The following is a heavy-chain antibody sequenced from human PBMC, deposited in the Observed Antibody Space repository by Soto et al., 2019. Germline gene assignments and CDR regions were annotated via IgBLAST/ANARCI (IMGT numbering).Heavy chain of an antibody. CDR3: EKDLTAPGDYYYYGMDV. J-gene: IGHJ6*02. V-gene: IGHV3-23*01. CDR2: ISGSGGST. D-gene: IGHD5-18*01. Sequence: GGSLRLSCAASGFTFSSYAMSWVRQAPGKGLEWVSAISGSGGSTYYADSVKGRFTISRDNSKNTLYLQMNSLRAEDTDVYYCEKDLTAPGDYYYYGMDVWGQGTTVTVSS. CDR1: GFTFSSYA.